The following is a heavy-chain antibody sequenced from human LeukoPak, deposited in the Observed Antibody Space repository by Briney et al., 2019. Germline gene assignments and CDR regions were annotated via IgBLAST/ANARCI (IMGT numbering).Heavy chain of an antibody. CDR3: ARLTVGGPFDY. D-gene: IGHD4-17*01. V-gene: IGHV1-18*04. CDR2: ISAYNGNT. Sequence: EASVKVSCKASGYTFTGYYMHWVRQAPGQGLEWMGWISAYNGNTNYAQKLQGRVTMTTDTSTSTAYMELRSLRSDDTAVYYCARLTVGGPFDYWGQGTLVTVSS. J-gene: IGHJ4*02. CDR1: GYTFTGYY.